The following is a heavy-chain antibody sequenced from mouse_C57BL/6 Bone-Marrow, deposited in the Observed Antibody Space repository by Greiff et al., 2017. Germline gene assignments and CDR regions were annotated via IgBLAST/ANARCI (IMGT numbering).Heavy chain of an antibody. V-gene: IGHV1-20*01. CDR1: GYSFTGYF. Sequence: VQLQQSGPELVKPGDSVKISCKASGYSFTGYFMNWVMQSHGKSLEWIGRINPYNGDTFYNQQFKGKATLTVDKSSSTAHMELRSLTSEDSAVYYCARWGLGGSSPFAYWGQGTLVTVSA. CDR3: ARWGLGGSSPFAY. D-gene: IGHD1-1*01. CDR2: INPYNGDT. J-gene: IGHJ3*01.